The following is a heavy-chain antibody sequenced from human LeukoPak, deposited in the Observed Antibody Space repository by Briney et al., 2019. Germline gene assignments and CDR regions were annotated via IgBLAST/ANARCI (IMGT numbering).Heavy chain of an antibody. V-gene: IGHV4-59*12. CDR3: ARDGGFTVTTRLDY. CDR2: TYNSGST. Sequence: SETLSLTCTVSGDSISSLHWSWIRQPPGKRLEWIGSTYNSGSTNYNPSLKSRVTISVDTSKNQLSLKLSSVTAADTAVYYCARDGGFTVTTRLDYWGQGTLVTVSS. J-gene: IGHJ4*02. D-gene: IGHD4-11*01. CDR1: GDSISSLH.